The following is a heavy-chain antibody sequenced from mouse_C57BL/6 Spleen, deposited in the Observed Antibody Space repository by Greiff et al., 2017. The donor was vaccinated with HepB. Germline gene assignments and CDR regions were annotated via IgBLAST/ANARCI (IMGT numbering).Heavy chain of an antibody. V-gene: IGHV7-3*01. CDR3: ARYPYCGNYNWYFDV. J-gene: IGHJ1*03. CDR1: GFTFTDYY. CDR2: IRNKANGYTT. D-gene: IGHD2-10*01. Sequence: EVKLVESGGGLVQPGGSLSLSCAASGFTFTDYYMSWVRQPPGKALEWLGFIRNKANGYTTEYSASVKGRFTISRDNSQSILYLQMNALRAEDSATYYCARYPYCGNYNWYFDVWGTGTTVTVSS.